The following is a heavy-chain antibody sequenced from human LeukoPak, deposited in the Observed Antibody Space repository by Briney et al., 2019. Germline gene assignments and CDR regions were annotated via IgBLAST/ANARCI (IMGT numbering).Heavy chain of an antibody. J-gene: IGHJ3*02. Sequence: GGSLRLSCAVSGFAFHDYAIDWGRQVPGKGLEWVSGITWNSGSVLYADSVRGRFTISRDNAKNSLYLQMNSLRPEDMAFYYCAKGLGVASLIVDALGMWGQGTMVTV. V-gene: IGHV3-9*03. D-gene: IGHD3/OR15-3a*01. CDR2: ITWNSGSV. CDR3: AKGLGVASLIVDALGM. CDR1: GFAFHDYA.